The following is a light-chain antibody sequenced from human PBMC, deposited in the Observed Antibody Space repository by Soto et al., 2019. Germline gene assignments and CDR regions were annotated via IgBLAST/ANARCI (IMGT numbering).Light chain of an antibody. J-gene: IGKJ2*01. Sequence: EIVMTQSPATLSVSPGERATLSCRASQSVSSNLAWYQQKPGQAPRLLIYGASTRATGIPARFSGSGSGTEFTLTISSLQSEDFAVYYCQQYNNWLPYTLGQGTKLEIK. V-gene: IGKV3-15*01. CDR3: QQYNNWLPYT. CDR1: QSVSSN. CDR2: GAS.